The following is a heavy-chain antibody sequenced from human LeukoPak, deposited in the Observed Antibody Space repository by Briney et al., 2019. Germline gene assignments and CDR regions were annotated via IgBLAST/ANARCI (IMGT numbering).Heavy chain of an antibody. Sequence: PGRSLRLSCAASGFTFDDYAMHWVRQTPGKGLEWVSGISWNSGSIGYADSVKGRFTLSRDNAKNSLYLQMNSLRAEDTALYYCAKDKEQWYSSGWPDYWGQGTLVTVSS. CDR2: ISWNSGSI. CDR3: AKDKEQWYSSGWPDY. CDR1: GFTFDDYA. J-gene: IGHJ4*02. D-gene: IGHD6-19*01. V-gene: IGHV3-9*01.